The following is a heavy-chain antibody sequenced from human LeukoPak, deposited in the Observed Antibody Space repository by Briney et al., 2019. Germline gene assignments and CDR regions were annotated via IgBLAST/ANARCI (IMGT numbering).Heavy chain of an antibody. D-gene: IGHD4-17*01. J-gene: IGHJ4*02. CDR2: INTNTGNP. V-gene: IGHV7-4-1*02. Sequence: ASVKVSCKASGYTFTSYAMNWVRQAPGQGLEWMGWINTNTGNPTYAQGFTGRFVFSLDTSVSTAYLQISSLKAEDTAVYYCARVNWNDGDYGDYFDYWGQGTLVTVSS. CDR3: ARVNWNDGDYGDYFDY. CDR1: GYTFTSYA.